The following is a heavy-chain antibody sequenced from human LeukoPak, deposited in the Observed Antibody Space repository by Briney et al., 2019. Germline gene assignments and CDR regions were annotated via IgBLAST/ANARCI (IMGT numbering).Heavy chain of an antibody. CDR3: ARESSGFDI. CDR1: GFTVSSNY. J-gene: IGHJ3*02. V-gene: IGHV3-53*01. CDR2: IYSDGRT. Sequence: PGGSLRLSCAASGFTVSSNYMTWVLQAPGKGLEWVSLIYSDGRTYYADSVKGRFTISRDNSKNTLYLQMNSLRAEDTAVYYCARESSGFDIWGQGTMVTVSS.